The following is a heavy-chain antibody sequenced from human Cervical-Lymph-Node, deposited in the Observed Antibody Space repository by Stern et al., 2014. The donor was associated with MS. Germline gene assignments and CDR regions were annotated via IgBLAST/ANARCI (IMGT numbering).Heavy chain of an antibody. J-gene: IGHJ4*02. D-gene: IGHD5-24*01. Sequence: QVQLVESVSEVKKPGASVKVSCTGHGNRFTSYGMHWVRQAPGQGLEWMGRINTNTGNPNYAKEFNGRVVFSSDPSVSTSYLEITSLKAEDTAVYYCLSDYNWGQGTLVTVSS. CDR1: GNRFTSYG. CDR2: INTNTGNP. CDR3: LSDYN. V-gene: IGHV7-4-1*02.